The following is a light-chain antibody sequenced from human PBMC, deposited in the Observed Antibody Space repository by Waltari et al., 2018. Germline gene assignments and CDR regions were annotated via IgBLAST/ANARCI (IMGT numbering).Light chain of an antibody. CDR3: CSYVGLGTYV. CDR1: SSDVGNYNL. Sequence: QSGLAQPASASASPGPSITITCTRTSSDVGNYNLFSWYQQRPGKAPRLLIYEVTKRAPGTSDRFSASKAGNTASLSISGLQAQEDEADYYCCSYVGLGTYVFGTGTKVTV. CDR2: EVT. J-gene: IGLJ1*01. V-gene: IGLV2-23*02.